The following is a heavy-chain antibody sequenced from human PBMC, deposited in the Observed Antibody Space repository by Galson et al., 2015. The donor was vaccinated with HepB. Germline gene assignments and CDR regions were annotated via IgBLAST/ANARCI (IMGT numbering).Heavy chain of an antibody. CDR2: IGAVNDYI. Sequence: SLRLSCAASGFSFSSYPMNWVRQAPGKGLEWVSFIGAVNDYIYYADSVKGRFTISRDNTTNSVYLQMNSLHQGPIGLPPGTLLQEHLWG. J-gene: IGHJ6*01. CDR1: GFSFSSYP. V-gene: IGHV3-21*01. CDR3: TLLQEHL.